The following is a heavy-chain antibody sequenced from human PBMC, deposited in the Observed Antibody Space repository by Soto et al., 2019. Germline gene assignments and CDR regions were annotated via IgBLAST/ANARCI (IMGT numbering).Heavy chain of an antibody. CDR2: VYYSGST. D-gene: IGHD3-10*01. Sequence: SETLSLTCVVSGGSISGHYWSWIRQPPGKGLVWIGYVYYSGSTNYNPSLKSRVTMSVDTPKNQFSLKVSSVTAADTAVYYCARTGVDFYFDFWGQGTLVTVSS. CDR3: ARTGVDFYFDF. V-gene: IGHV4-59*11. CDR1: GGSISGHY. J-gene: IGHJ4*02.